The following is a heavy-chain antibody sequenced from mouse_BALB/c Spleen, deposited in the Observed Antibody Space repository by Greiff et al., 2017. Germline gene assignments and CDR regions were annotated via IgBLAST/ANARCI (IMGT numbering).Heavy chain of an antibody. CDR1: GYTFTSYW. D-gene: IGHD2-4*01. J-gene: IGHJ1*01. CDR3: ARGYYDYVGDFDV. Sequence: VQLVESGAELARPGASVKLSCKASGYTFTSYWMQWVKQRPGQGLEWIGAIYPGDGDTRYTQKFKGKATLTADKSSSTAYMQLSSLASEDSAVYYCARGYYDYVGDFDVWGAGTTVTVSS. V-gene: IGHV1-87*01. CDR2: IYPGDGDT.